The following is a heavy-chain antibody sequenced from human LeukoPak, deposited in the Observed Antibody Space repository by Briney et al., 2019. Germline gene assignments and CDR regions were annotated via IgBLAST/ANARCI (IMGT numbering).Heavy chain of an antibody. J-gene: IGHJ4*02. Sequence: PSQTLSLTCTVSGGSISSGDYYWSWIRQPPGKGLEWIGYIYYSGSTYYNPSLKSRVTISVDTSQNQFSLKLSSVTAADTAVYYCARVGKLPPHPEYYFDYWGQGTLVTVSS. D-gene: IGHD1-26*01. CDR1: GGSISSGDYY. CDR2: IYYSGST. V-gene: IGHV4-30-4*08. CDR3: ARVGKLPPHPEYYFDY.